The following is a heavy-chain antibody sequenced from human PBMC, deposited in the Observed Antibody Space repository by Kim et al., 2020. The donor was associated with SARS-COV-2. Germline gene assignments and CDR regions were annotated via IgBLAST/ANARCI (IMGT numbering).Heavy chain of an antibody. V-gene: IGHV1-2*02. D-gene: IGHD6-13*01. Sequence: ASVKVSCKASGYTFTGYYMHWVRQAPGQGLEWMGWINPNSGGTNYAQKFQGRVTMTRDTSISTAYMELSRLRSDDTAVYYCARQYSSSWYFVVGHPLYWGQGTLVTVSS. CDR3: ARQYSSSWYFVVGHPLY. J-gene: IGHJ4*02. CDR1: GYTFTGYY. CDR2: INPNSGGT.